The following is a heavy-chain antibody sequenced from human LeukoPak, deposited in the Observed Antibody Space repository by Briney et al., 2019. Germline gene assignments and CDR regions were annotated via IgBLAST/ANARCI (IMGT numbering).Heavy chain of an antibody. CDR1: GGSISSYY. CDR2: IYTSGST. Sequence: KPSETPSPTCTVSGGSISSYYWSWIRQPAGKGLEWIGRIYTSGSTNYNPSLKSRVTMSVDTSKNQFSLKLSSVTAADTAVYYCARDLRSGYDLSWFDPWGQGTLVTVSS. V-gene: IGHV4-4*07. J-gene: IGHJ5*02. D-gene: IGHD5-12*01. CDR3: ARDLRSGYDLSWFDP.